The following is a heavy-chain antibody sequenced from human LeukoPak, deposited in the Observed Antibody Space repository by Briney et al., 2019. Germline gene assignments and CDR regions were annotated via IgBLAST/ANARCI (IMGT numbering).Heavy chain of an antibody. D-gene: IGHD3-22*01. Sequence: ASVKVSCKASGGTFSSHAISWVRQAPGQGLEWMGGIIPIFGTANYAQKFQGRVTITADESTSTAYMELSSLRSEDTAVYYCARVGDYYDIDYWGQGTLVTVSS. V-gene: IGHV1-69*13. CDR1: GGTFSSHA. CDR3: ARVGDYYDIDY. J-gene: IGHJ4*02. CDR2: IIPIFGTA.